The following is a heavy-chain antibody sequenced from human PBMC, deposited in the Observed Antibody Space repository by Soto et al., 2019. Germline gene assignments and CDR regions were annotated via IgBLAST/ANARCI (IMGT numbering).Heavy chain of an antibody. CDR1: GGTFSSYA. CDR2: IIPIFGTA. J-gene: IGHJ6*02. D-gene: IGHD4-17*01. V-gene: IGHV1-69*13. CDR3: ARAAYGDYLYYYYYGMDV. Sequence: SVKVSCKASGGTFSSYAISWVRQAPGQGLEWMGGIIPIFGTANYAQKFQGRVTITADESTSTAYMVLISLRSEDTAVYYCARAAYGDYLYYYYYGMDVWGQGATVTVSS.